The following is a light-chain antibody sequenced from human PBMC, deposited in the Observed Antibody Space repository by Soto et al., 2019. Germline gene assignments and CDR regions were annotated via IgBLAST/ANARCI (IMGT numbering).Light chain of an antibody. J-gene: IGKJ2*01. CDR1: QSISTW. V-gene: IGKV1-5*01. Sequence: DIQMTQSPSTLSASVGDRVTITCRASQSISTWLAWDQQKPGKAPKVLIYDASILERGVPSRFSGSGSGTKFTLSISSLQPDDFATYHCQQYSSNSYTFGQGTKLEIK. CDR3: QQYSSNSYT. CDR2: DAS.